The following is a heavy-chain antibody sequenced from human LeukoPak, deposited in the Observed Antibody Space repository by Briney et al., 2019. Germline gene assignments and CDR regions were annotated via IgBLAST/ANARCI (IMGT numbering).Heavy chain of an antibody. J-gene: IGHJ5*01. D-gene: IGHD3-22*01. CDR2: ISSSSSYI. CDR3: AKDRPNYHESNGHYYRLNGDS. CDR1: GFTFSSYS. Sequence: PGGSLRLSCAASGFTFSSYSMNWVRQAPGKVLEWVSSISSSSSYIYYADSVKGRFTISRDNSKSTLYLQMSRLRVEDTAVYYCAKDRPNYHESNGHYYRLNGDSWGQGTLVTVSS. V-gene: IGHV3-21*04.